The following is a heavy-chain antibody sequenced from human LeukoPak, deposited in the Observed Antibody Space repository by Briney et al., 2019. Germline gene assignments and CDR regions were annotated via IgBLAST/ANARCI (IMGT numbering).Heavy chain of an antibody. CDR1: GFTFSSYA. D-gene: IGHD2-2*01. Sequence: GGSLRLSCAASGFTFSSYAMSWVRQAPGKGLESVATIKPDGSEKYYVDSVKGRFTISRGNAKSSLYLQMNSLRAEDTGVYFCARMSSYCDYWGQGTLVTVSS. CDR3: ARMSSYCDY. J-gene: IGHJ4*02. V-gene: IGHV3-7*01. CDR2: IKPDGSEK.